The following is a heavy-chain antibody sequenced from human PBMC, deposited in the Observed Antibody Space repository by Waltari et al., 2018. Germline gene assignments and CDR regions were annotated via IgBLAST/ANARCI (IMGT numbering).Heavy chain of an antibody. J-gene: IGHJ4*02. CDR3: ARSKGAVTTAFDY. CDR1: GGSFSGYY. Sequence: QVQLQQWGAGLLKPSETLSLTCAVYGGSFSGYYWSWIRQPPGKGLEWIGEINHIESTNYNPSLKSRVTRSVDTSKNQFSLKLSSVTAADTGVYYCARSKGAVTTAFDYWGQGTLVTVSS. CDR2: INHIEST. D-gene: IGHD4-17*01. V-gene: IGHV4-34*01.